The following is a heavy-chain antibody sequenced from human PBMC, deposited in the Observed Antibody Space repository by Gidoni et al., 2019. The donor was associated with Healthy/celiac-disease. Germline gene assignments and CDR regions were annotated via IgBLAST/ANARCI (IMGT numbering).Heavy chain of an antibody. CDR1: GFTFDDYA. J-gene: IGHJ3*02. D-gene: IGHD3-22*01. CDR3: AKDYYDSSGGDAFDI. Sequence: EVQLVESGGGLVQPGRSMRISCAAYGFTFDDYAMHWVRQAPGMGLEWGSCIIWNSGSIVYADSVKGRLTISIYNAKNSLYLQMNSLRAEDTALYYCAKDYYDSSGGDAFDIWGQGTMVTVSS. CDR2: IIWNSGSI. V-gene: IGHV3-9*01.